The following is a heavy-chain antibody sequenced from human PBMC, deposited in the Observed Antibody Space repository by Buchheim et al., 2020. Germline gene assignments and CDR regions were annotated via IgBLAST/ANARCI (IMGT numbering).Heavy chain of an antibody. CDR3: ARPFIAAPGGLDP. V-gene: IGHV3-74*01. Sequence: EVQLVESGGGLVQPGGSLRLSCAASGFTFSSYWMHWVRQAPGKGLVWVSHINSDGSNTNYADSVKGRFTISRDNATNTLYLQMNSLRAEDTAVYYCARPFIAAPGGLDPWGQGTL. CDR2: INSDGSNT. CDR1: GFTFSSYW. J-gene: IGHJ5*02. D-gene: IGHD6-13*01.